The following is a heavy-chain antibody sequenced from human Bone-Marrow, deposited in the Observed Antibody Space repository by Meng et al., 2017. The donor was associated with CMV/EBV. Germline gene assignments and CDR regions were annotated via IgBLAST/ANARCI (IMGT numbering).Heavy chain of an antibody. CDR1: GDFITSNY. J-gene: IGHJ6*02. CDR2: IYYTGST. CDR3: ARTTVTTKGYYYGMDV. V-gene: IGHV4-59*01. D-gene: IGHD4-11*01. Sequence: SETLSLTCTVSGDFITSNYWTWIRQPPGKGLEWIGYIYYTGSTHYNPSLKSRITISLDMSKNQFSLNLSSVTAADTAVYYCARTTVTTKGYYYGMDVWGQGTTVTVSS.